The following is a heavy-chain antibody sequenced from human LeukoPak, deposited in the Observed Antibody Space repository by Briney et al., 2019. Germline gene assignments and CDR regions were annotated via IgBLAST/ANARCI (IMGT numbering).Heavy chain of an antibody. Sequence: GGSLRLSCAASGFTFSNAWMSWVRQAPGKGLEWVAFIRYDGSNKYYADSVKGRFTISRDNSKNTLYLQMNSLRAEDTAVYYCAKDYEVGATKANYFDYWGQGTLVTVSS. CDR2: IRYDGSNK. J-gene: IGHJ4*02. V-gene: IGHV3-30*02. CDR3: AKDYEVGATKANYFDY. CDR1: GFTFSNAW. D-gene: IGHD1-26*01.